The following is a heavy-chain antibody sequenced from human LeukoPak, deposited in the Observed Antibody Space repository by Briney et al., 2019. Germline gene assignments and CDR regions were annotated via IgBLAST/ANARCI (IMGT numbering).Heavy chain of an antibody. D-gene: IGHD5-12*01. CDR1: GGSISSSSYY. J-gene: IGHJ3*02. CDR2: IYYSGST. Sequence: SETLSPTCTVSGGSISSSSYYWGWIRQPPGKGLEWIGSIYYSGSTYYNPSLKSRVTISVDTSKNQFSLKLSSVTAADTAVYYCARGGYGPRAFDIWGQGTMVTVSS. CDR3: ARGGYGPRAFDI. V-gene: IGHV4-39*07.